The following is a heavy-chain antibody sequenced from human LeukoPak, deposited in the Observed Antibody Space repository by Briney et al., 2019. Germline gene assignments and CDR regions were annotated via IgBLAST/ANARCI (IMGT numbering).Heavy chain of an antibody. CDR3: ARDQCSSTSCYVGVGIFDY. J-gene: IGHJ4*02. CDR1: GYFFSHYG. Sequence: GASVKVSCKTSGYFFSHYGISWVRQAPGQGPEWLGWISGFNDNTNYAQRVQGRATMTTDTATSTAYMELRNLRSDDTAVYYCARDQCSSTSCYVGVGIFDYWGQGTLVTVSS. D-gene: IGHD2-2*01. CDR2: ISGFNDNT. V-gene: IGHV1-18*01.